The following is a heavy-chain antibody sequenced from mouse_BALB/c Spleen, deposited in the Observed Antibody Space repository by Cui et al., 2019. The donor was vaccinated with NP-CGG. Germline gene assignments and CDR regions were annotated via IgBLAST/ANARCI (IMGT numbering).Heavy chain of an antibody. V-gene: IGHV1-72*01. D-gene: IGHD1-1*01. CDR2: IDPNSGGT. CDR1: GYTFTSYW. J-gene: IGHJ2*01. Sequence: QVQLQQPGAELVKTGASVKLSCKASGYTFTSYWMHWVKQRPGRCLEWIGRIDPNSGGTKYNEKFKSKATLTVDKPSSTAYMQLSSLTSEDSAVYYCARYDYYGSSYFDYWGQGTTLTVSS. CDR3: ARYDYYGSSYFDY.